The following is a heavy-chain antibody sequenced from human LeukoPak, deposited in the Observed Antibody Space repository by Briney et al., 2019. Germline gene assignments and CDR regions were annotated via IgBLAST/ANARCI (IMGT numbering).Heavy chain of an antibody. Sequence: GGSLRLSCAASGFTFSSYSMNWVRQAPGEGLEWVSYISSSSSTIYYADSVKGRFTISRDNAKNSLSLQMNSLRAEDTAVYYCARDPYNGYYGDDYYYYMDVWGKGTTVTISS. D-gene: IGHD4-17*01. J-gene: IGHJ6*03. V-gene: IGHV3-48*04. CDR2: ISSSSSTI. CDR1: GFTFSSYS. CDR3: ARDPYNGYYGDDYYYYMDV.